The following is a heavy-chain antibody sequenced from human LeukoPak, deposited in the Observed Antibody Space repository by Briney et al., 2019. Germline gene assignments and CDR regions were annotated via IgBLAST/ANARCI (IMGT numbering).Heavy chain of an antibody. CDR2: IYHSGST. J-gene: IGHJ3*02. D-gene: IGHD2-8*01. CDR1: RGSFSGYY. V-gene: IGHV4-34*01. Sequence: SETLSLTCAVYRGSFSGYYWSWIRQPPGKGREWMGEIYHSGSTNYNQSIKSRVTISVDTSKNQFSLKLSSVTAADTAVYYCARIRRMVAFDIWGQGTMVTVSS. CDR3: ARIRRMVAFDI.